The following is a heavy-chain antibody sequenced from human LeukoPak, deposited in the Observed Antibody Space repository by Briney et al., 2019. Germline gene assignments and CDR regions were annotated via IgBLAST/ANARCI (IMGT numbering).Heavy chain of an antibody. J-gene: IGHJ4*02. CDR1: GGPMSSRSYS. CDR3: ARGYSTGTPFFDY. D-gene: IGHD2-8*02. CDR2: NYYNEST. V-gene: IGHV4-39*01. Sequence: SETLSLTCTVSGGPMSSRSYSWGWIRQPPGKGLEWIGSNYYNESTYYNPSFKSRVTIHVDMSENQFSLRLNSVTAADTAVYYCARGYSTGTPFFDYWGQGILVTVSS.